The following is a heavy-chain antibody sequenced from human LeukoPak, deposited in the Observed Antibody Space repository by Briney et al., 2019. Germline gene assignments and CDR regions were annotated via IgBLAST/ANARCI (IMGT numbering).Heavy chain of an antibody. V-gene: IGHV4-34*01. CDR3: AALAGYCSGGSCYRGRVLKDY. D-gene: IGHD2-15*01. CDR1: GGSFSGYY. J-gene: IGHJ4*02. Sequence: SETLSLTCAVYGGSFSGYYWSWIRQPPGKGLEWIGEINHSGSTNYNPSLKSRVTISVDTSKNQFPLKLSSVTAADTAVYYCAALAGYCSGGSCYRGRVLKDYWGQGTLVTVSS. CDR2: INHSGST.